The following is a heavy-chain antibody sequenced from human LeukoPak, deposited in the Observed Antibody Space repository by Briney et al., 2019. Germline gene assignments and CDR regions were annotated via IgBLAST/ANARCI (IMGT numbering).Heavy chain of an antibody. CDR1: GFKFSSFS. D-gene: IGHD5-18*01. J-gene: IGHJ4*02. CDR2: ITSTSSAT. V-gene: IGHV3-48*04. Sequence: GGSLRLSCAASGFKFSSFSMGWVRQAPGKGLEWLSYITSTSSATYYADSLQGRFTISRDNAKNSLYLQINSLRADDTTVYYCARAIASYGDSAYWGQGTLVTVSS. CDR3: ARAIASYGDSAY.